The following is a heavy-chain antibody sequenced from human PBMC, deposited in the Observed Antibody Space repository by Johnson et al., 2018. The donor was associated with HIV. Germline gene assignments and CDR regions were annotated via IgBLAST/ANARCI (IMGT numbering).Heavy chain of an antibody. J-gene: IGHJ3*02. CDR1: GFTFSDYY. Sequence: QVRLVESGGGLVKPGGSLRLSCAASGFTFSDYYMSWIRQAPGKGLEWVSYISSSGSTIYYADSVKGRFTISRDNAKNSLYLQMNSLRAEDASVYHCAKDKFLKGIIGNAFDIWGQGTTVTVSS. D-gene: IGHD2/OR15-2a*01. CDR2: ISSSGSTI. CDR3: AKDKFLKGIIGNAFDI. V-gene: IGHV3-11*04.